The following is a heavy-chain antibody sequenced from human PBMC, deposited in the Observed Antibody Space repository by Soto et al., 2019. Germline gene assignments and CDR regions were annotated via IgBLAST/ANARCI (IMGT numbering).Heavy chain of an antibody. D-gene: IGHD2-21*02. CDR3: ARDRHIVVVTAPGY. Sequence: QVQLVQSGAEVKKPGASVKVSCKASGYTFTSYAMHWVHQAPGQRLEWMGWINAGNGNTKYSQKFQGRVTITRDTSASTAYMELSSLRSEDTAVYYCARDRHIVVVTAPGYWGQGTLVTVSS. J-gene: IGHJ4*02. CDR1: GYTFTSYA. V-gene: IGHV1-3*01. CDR2: INAGNGNT.